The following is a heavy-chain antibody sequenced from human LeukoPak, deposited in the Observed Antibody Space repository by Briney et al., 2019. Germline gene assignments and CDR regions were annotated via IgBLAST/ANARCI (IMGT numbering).Heavy chain of an antibody. V-gene: IGHV2-5*04. CDR2: IYWNDDK. D-gene: IGHD5-12*01. J-gene: IGHJ5*02. Sequence: SGPTLVNPTQTLTLTCTFSGLSLTTAGVGVSWIRQPPGKALEWLALIYWNDDKRYSPSLKNRLTITKDTSINQVVLTMTNMDPVDTGTYYCARSDPRAYSGYDPWFDPWGQGTLVTVSS. CDR1: GLSLTTAGVG. CDR3: ARSDPRAYSGYDPWFDP.